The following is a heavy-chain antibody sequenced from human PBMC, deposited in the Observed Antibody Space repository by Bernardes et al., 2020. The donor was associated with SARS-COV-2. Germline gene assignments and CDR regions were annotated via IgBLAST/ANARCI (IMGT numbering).Heavy chain of an antibody. CDR1: GLSFSGYY. CDR3: ARARKYYSYYMDV. Sequence: SESLSLTCAVSGLSFSGYYWSWIRQPPGKGLEWIGGINQSGSTNYNPSLKSLVTISVNTSKNQFSLKLSSVTAAETAVYYWARARKYYSYYMDVWGKGNTVTGTS. V-gene: IGHV4-34*01. J-gene: IGHJ6*03. CDR2: INQSGST.